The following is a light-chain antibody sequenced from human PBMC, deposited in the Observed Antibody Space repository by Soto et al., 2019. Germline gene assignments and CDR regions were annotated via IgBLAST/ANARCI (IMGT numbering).Light chain of an antibody. Sequence: QSVRTQPPPVSGAPGQRVTISCPGGSSNIGAGYDVHWYQQLPGTAPKLLIYGNSNRPSGVPDRLSGSKSGTSASLAITGLQAEDEADYYCQSYASSLSGSGVFGTGTKVTVL. J-gene: IGLJ1*01. CDR3: QSYASSLSGSGV. CDR1: SSNIGAGYD. V-gene: IGLV1-40*01. CDR2: GNS.